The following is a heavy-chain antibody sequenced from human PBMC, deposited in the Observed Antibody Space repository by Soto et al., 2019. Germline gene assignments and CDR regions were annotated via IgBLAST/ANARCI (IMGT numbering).Heavy chain of an antibody. J-gene: IGHJ4*02. CDR3: AREPLT. CDR2: IYYGRST. V-gene: IGHV4-31*03. CDR1: GGSISSGGYY. Sequence: SETLSLTCTVSGGSISSGGYYWNWIRQHPGKGLEWIGYIYYGRSTNYNQSHKSRVTISVDTSKNQFSLKLSSVTAAETAVYYCAREPLTWGQGTLVTVSS.